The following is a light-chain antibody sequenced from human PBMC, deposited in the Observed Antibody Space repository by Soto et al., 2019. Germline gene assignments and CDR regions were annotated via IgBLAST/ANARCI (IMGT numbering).Light chain of an antibody. CDR3: ASYAGNSGYV. CDR2: EVN. V-gene: IGLV2-8*01. J-gene: IGLJ1*01. Sequence: QSVLTQPPSASGSPGQSVTISCTGVSSDVGGYDYVLWYQQYPGKAPKHIIFEVNKRQSGVTYRLSGSKSGKTACMTVYGFQAEVEAVYYCASYAGNSGYVFGSGTKVTV. CDR1: SSDVGGYDY.